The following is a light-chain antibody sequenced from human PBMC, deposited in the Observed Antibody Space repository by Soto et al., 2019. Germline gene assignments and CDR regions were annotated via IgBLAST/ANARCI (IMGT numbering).Light chain of an antibody. CDR1: GITLNDY. CDR2: DAS. V-gene: IGKV3-20*01. J-gene: IGKJ5*01. Sequence: EVVLTQSPGTLSLSPGERVTLSCRSSGITLNDYLASYQQKPGQAPRLLSHDASRRATAIPDRFSGSGSGTDFTLTISRLEPEDFAVYYCQQYGGSPITFGQGTRLEIK. CDR3: QQYGGSPIT.